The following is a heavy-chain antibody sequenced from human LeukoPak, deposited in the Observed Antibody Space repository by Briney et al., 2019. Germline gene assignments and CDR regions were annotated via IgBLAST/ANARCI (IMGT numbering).Heavy chain of an antibody. Sequence: TGGSLRLSCAASGFTFSSYAMSWVRQAPGKGLEWVSAISGSGGSTYYADSVKGRFTISRDNSKNTLYLQMNSLRAEDTAVYYCAKRNYYDSSGYFDHWGQGTLVTVSS. CDR1: GFTFSSYA. CDR3: AKRNYYDSSGYFDH. J-gene: IGHJ4*02. D-gene: IGHD3-22*01. V-gene: IGHV3-23*01. CDR2: ISGSGGST.